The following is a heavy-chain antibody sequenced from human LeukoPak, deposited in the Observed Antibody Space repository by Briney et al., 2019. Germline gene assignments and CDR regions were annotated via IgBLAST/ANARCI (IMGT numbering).Heavy chain of an antibody. D-gene: IGHD2/OR15-2a*01. Sequence: ASVKVSCKASGGTFSSYAISWVRQAPGQGLEWMGGIIPIFGIANYAQKFQGRVTITADESTSTAYMELSSLRSEDTAVYYCARVEGYYYYMDVWGKGTTVTVSS. J-gene: IGHJ6*03. CDR1: GGTFSSYA. CDR3: ARVEGYYYYMDV. V-gene: IGHV1-69*13. CDR2: IIPIFGIA.